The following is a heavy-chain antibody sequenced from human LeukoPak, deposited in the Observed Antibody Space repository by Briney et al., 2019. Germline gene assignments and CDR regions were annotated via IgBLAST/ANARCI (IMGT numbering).Heavy chain of an antibody. CDR2: IYYSGST. J-gene: IGHJ4*02. CDR1: GGSISSSSYY. Sequence: SETLSLTCTVSGGSISSSSYYWSWIRQPPGKGLEWIGSIYYSGSTNYNPSLKSRVTISVDTSKNQFSLKLSSVTAADTAVYYCARADALWSAYYVYWGQGTLVTVSS. CDR3: ARADALWSAYYVY. V-gene: IGHV4-39*07. D-gene: IGHD3-3*01.